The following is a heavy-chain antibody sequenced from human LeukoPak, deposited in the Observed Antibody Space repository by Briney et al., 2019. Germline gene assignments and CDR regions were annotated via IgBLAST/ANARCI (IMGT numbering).Heavy chain of an antibody. CDR1: GYTFTGYY. Sequence: ASVKVFCKASGYTFTGYYMHWVRQAPGQGLEWMGWINPNSGGTNYAQKFQGRVTMTRDTSISTAYMELSRLRSDDTAVYYCARGSAISRDGCNRGPPGYWGQGTLVTVSS. V-gene: IGHV1-2*02. CDR2: INPNSGGT. CDR3: ARGSAISRDGCNRGPPGY. J-gene: IGHJ4*02. D-gene: IGHD5-24*01.